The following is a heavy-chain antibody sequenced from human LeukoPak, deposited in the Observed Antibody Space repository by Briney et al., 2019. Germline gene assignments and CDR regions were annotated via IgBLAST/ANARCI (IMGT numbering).Heavy chain of an antibody. V-gene: IGHV1-69*06. D-gene: IGHD6-19*01. CDR1: GGTFSSYA. J-gene: IGHJ4*02. CDR2: IIPIFGTA. Sequence: SVKVSSKASGGTFSSYAISWVRQAPGQGLEWMGGIIPIFGTANYAQKFQGRVTVTADKSTSTAYMELSSLRSEDTAVYYCARTTIYSSGWSFRALALWGQGTLVTVSS. CDR3: ARTTIYSSGWSFRALAL.